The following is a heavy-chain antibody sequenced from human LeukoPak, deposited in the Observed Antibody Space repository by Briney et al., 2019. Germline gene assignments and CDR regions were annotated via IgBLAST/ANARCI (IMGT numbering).Heavy chain of an antibody. CDR3: ARDTSYYDFWSGYYTFFDY. CDR1: GFTFSSYS. CDR2: ISSSSSYI. D-gene: IGHD3-3*01. Sequence: PGGSLRLSCEASGFTFSSYSMNWVRQAPGKGLEWVSSISSSSSYIYYADSVKGRFTISRDNAKNSLYLQMNSLRAEDTAVYYCARDTSYYDFWSGYYTFFDYWGQGTLVTVSS. J-gene: IGHJ4*02. V-gene: IGHV3-21*01.